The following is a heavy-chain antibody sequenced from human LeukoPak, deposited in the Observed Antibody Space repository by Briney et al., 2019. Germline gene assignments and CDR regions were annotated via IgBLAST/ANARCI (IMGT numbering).Heavy chain of an antibody. CDR1: GGSISSSSYY. Sequence: SETLSLTCTVSGGSISSSSYYWGWIRQPPGKGLEWIGSIYYSGSTYYNPSLKSRVTISVDTSKNQFSLKLSSVTAADTAVYYCARPVLENCSSTSCYADSFDIWGQGTMVTVSS. CDR3: ARPVLENCSSTSCYADSFDI. V-gene: IGHV4-39*01. J-gene: IGHJ3*02. D-gene: IGHD2-2*01. CDR2: IYYSGST.